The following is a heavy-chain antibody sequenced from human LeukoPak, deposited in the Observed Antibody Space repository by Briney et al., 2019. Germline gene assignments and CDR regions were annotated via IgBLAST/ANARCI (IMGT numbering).Heavy chain of an antibody. CDR3: ARWTCLVVTPDFDY. CDR2: ISPTGSTT. J-gene: IGHJ4*02. V-gene: IGHV3-74*01. CDR1: GFSFSGHW. Sequence: PGGSLRLSCIASGFSFSGHWMHWARQLPGKGLVWVSRISPTGSTTSYADSVKGRFTVSRDNAKNTLYLQMNSLRAEDTAVYYCARWTCLVVTPDFDYWGQGTLVTVSS. D-gene: IGHD3-22*01.